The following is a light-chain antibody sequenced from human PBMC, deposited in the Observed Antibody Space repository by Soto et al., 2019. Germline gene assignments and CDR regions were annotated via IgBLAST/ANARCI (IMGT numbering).Light chain of an antibody. V-gene: IGLV3-21*02. CDR3: QVWDSSSDHPVV. CDR2: DDR. Sequence: SYELTQPPSVSVAPGQTARITCGGNNIGSKSVHWYQRRPGQAPVLVVYDDRDRPSGIPDRFSGSNSGNTATLTISRVEAGDEADYYCQVWDSSSDHPVVFGGGTKLTVL. CDR1: NIGSKS. J-gene: IGLJ3*02.